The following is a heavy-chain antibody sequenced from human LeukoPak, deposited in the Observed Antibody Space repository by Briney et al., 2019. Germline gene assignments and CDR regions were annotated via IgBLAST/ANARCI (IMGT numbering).Heavy chain of an antibody. J-gene: IGHJ1*01. CDR3: AKMTGYCHSTSCRTAEYFQN. Sequence: GESLKISCKASGYIYTTYWIGWVRQMPGKGPEWMGIIYPGDSDTRYSPSFEGQVTISADKSISTAYLQWSSLKASDTAIYYCAKMTGYCHSTSCRTAEYFQNWGQGTLVAVSS. D-gene: IGHD2-2*01. CDR1: GYIYTTYW. CDR2: IYPGDSDT. V-gene: IGHV5-51*01.